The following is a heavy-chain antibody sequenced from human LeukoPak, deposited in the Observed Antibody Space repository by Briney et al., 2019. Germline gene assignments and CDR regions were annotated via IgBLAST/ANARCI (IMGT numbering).Heavy chain of an antibody. Sequence: GGSLRLSCAASGLTFSSHWMTWVRQAPGKGLEWEANIRQDGSEKYYVDSVKGRFTISRDNAKNSVYLQMNSLRAEDAAVYYCASTLITMVRGVIYRYGMDVWGQGTTVTVSS. D-gene: IGHD3-10*01. CDR2: IRQDGSEK. V-gene: IGHV3-7*05. CDR1: GLTFSSHW. J-gene: IGHJ6*02. CDR3: ASTLITMVRGVIYRYGMDV.